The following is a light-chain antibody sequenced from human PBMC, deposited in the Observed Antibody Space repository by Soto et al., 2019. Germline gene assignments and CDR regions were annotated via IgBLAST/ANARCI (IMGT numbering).Light chain of an antibody. CDR3: QQYGSSSIT. V-gene: IGKV3-20*01. Sequence: EIVFALVPTTLSLSPGERATPSCRASQSVSSYLAWYQQKPGQAPRLLIYGASSRATGIPDRFSGSGSGTDFTLTISRLEPEDFAVYYCQQYGSSSITFGQGTRLEI. CDR1: QSVSSY. J-gene: IGKJ5*01. CDR2: GAS.